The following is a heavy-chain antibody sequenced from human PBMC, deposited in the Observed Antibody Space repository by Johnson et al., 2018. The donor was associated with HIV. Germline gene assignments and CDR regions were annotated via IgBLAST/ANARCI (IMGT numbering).Heavy chain of an antibody. D-gene: IGHD2-2*01. J-gene: IGHJ3*02. CDR3: ARGDCSSTSCYGDAFDI. CDR2: IATAGDT. CDR1: GFTFSNYA. V-gene: IGHV3-13*01. Sequence: VQLVESGGGVVQPGRSLRLSCAASGFTFSNYAMDWVRQATGKGLEWVSAIATAGDTYSPVSVKGRLTISRENAKNSLYLQMNSLRAGDTAVYYCARGDCSSTSCYGDAFDIWGQGTMVTVSS.